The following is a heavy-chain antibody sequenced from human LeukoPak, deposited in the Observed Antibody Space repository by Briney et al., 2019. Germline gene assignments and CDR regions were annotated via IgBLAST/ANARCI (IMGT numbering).Heavy chain of an antibody. Sequence: SVKVSCKASGGTFSSYAISWVRQAPGQGLEWMGGIIPIFGTANYTQKFQGRVTITADESTSTAYMELSSLRSEDTAVCYCAGDYGDYGGFDCWGQGTLVTVSS. V-gene: IGHV1-69*01. J-gene: IGHJ4*02. CDR3: AGDYGDYGGFDC. CDR2: IIPIFGTA. D-gene: IGHD4-17*01. CDR1: GGTFSSYA.